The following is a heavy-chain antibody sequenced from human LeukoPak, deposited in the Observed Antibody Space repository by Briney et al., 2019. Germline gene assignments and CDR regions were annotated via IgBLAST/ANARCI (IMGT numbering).Heavy chain of an antibody. D-gene: IGHD2-8*01. CDR3: ARQDSYCSDGVCYAYYYGLDV. J-gene: IGHJ6*02. CDR2: IYPGDSDT. Sequence: GESLKISCKGYGYNFNTYWIAWVRQMPGKGLEWMGIIYPGDSDTRYSPSFQGQVTISVDKSTSTAYLQWSSLKASDTAMDYCARQDSYCSDGVCYAYYYGLDVWGQGTTVTVSS. CDR1: GYNFNTYW. V-gene: IGHV5-51*01.